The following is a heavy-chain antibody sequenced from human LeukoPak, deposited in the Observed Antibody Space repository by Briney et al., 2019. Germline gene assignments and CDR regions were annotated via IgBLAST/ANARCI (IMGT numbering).Heavy chain of an antibody. V-gene: IGHV3-23*01. J-gene: IGHJ4*02. CDR3: ARSPQEIFDF. Sequence: PGGSLRPSCAASGFTFSSYAMSWVRQAPGKGLEWVSVISGSGGNTYYADSVKGRFTISRDNSKNTLYLQMISLRAEDTAVYYCARSPQEIFDFWGQGTLVTVSS. CDR2: ISGSGGNT. CDR1: GFTFSSYA.